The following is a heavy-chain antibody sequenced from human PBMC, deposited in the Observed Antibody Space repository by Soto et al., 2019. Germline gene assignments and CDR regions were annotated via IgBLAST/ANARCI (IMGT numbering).Heavy chain of an antibody. V-gene: IGHV4-59*08. J-gene: IGHJ6*02. D-gene: IGHD6-13*01. CDR2: IYYSGST. CDR3: ARGVIAAAGDYYYGMDV. Sequence: SETLSLTRTVTGGSIRSYYWSWIRHPPGKGLEWIGYIYYSGSTNYNPSLKSRVTISVDTSKNQFSLKLSSVTAADTAVYYCARGVIAAAGDYYYGMDVWGQGTTVT. CDR1: GGSIRSYY.